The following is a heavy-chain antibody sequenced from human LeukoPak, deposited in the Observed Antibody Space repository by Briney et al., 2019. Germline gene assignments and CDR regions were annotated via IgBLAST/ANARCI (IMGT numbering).Heavy chain of an antibody. Sequence: ASVKVSCKASGGTFSSYATSWVRQAPGQGLEWMGGIIPIFGTANYAQKFQGRVTITADESTSTAYMELSSLRSEDTAVYYCARSRSRFLEWLSPVGYWGQGTLVTVSS. V-gene: IGHV1-69*01. J-gene: IGHJ4*02. CDR1: GGTFSSYA. CDR2: IIPIFGTA. D-gene: IGHD3-3*01. CDR3: ARSRSRFLEWLSPVGY.